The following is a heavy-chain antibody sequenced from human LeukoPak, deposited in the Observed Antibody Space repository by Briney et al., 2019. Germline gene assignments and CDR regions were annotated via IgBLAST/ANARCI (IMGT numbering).Heavy chain of an antibody. CDR3: ARSDTQWLRYPDWFDP. J-gene: IGHJ5*02. CDR1: GYTFTSYG. CDR2: ISAYNGNT. Sequence: ASVKVSCKASGYTFTSYGISWVRQAPGQGLEWMGWISAYNGNTNYAQKLQGRVTMTTDTSTSTAYMDLRSLRSDDTAVYYCARSDTQWLRYPDWFDPWGQGTLVTVSS. V-gene: IGHV1-18*01. D-gene: IGHD5-12*01.